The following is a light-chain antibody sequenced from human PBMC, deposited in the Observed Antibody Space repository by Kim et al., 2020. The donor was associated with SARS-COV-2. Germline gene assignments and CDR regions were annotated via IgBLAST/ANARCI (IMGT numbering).Light chain of an antibody. CDR3: SAWDSSLSACV. Sequence: QAGLTQPPSVSKDLRQTATLTCTGNSNNVGNQGAAWLQQHQGHPPKLLSYRNNNRPSGISERFSASRSGSTASLTISGLQPEDGADYYCSAWDSSLSACVFGGGTQLTVL. V-gene: IGLV10-54*01. CDR1: SNNVGNQG. CDR2: RNN. J-gene: IGLJ3*02.